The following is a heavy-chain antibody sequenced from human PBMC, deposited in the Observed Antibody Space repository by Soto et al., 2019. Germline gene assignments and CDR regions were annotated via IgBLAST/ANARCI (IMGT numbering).Heavy chain of an antibody. CDR1: GFTFSGYS. CDR3: ARLYGDYAY. Sequence: GGSLRLSCAASGFTFSGYSMNWVRQAPGKGLEWISYISRSGGGMYADSVKGRFTISRDNVKNSMSLQMDSLRDEDTAVYYCARLYGDYAYWGQGTLVTVSS. V-gene: IGHV3-48*02. J-gene: IGHJ4*02. CDR2: ISRSGGG. D-gene: IGHD4-17*01.